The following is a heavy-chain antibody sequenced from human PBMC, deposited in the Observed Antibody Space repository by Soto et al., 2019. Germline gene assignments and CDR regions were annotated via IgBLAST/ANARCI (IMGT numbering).Heavy chain of an antibody. CDR3: ARGAPRIVGASRRLRTFDY. Sequence: QVQLQQWGAGLLKPSETLSLTCAVYGGSFSGYYWSWIRQPPGKGLEWIGEINHSGSTNYNPSLKSRVTISVDTSKNQFSLKLSSVTAADTAVYYCARGAPRIVGASRRLRTFDYWGQGTLVTVSS. CDR1: GGSFSGYY. CDR2: INHSGST. D-gene: IGHD1-26*01. J-gene: IGHJ4*02. V-gene: IGHV4-34*01.